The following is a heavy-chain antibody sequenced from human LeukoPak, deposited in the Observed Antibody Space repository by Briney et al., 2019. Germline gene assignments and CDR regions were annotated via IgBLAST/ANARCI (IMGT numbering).Heavy chain of an antibody. CDR1: GFTFSSYG. CDR3: APVGFWSGYYVPPYDY. D-gene: IGHD3-3*01. CDR2: IRYDGSNK. V-gene: IGHV3-30*02. J-gene: IGHJ4*02. Sequence: GGSLRLSCAASGFTFSSYGMHWVRQAPGKGLEWVAFIRYDGSNKYYADSVKGRFTISRDNSKNTLYLQMNSLRAEDTAVYYCAPVGFWSGYYVPPYDYWGQGTLVTVSS.